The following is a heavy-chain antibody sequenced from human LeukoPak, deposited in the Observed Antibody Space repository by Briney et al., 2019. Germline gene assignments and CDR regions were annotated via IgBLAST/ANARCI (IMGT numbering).Heavy chain of an antibody. CDR3: ARYEVAGGKFDY. CDR2: TYLSGST. V-gene: IGHV4-59*01. D-gene: IGHD3-16*01. J-gene: IGHJ4*02. CDR1: GGLISNYY. Sequence: SETLSLTCVVSGGLISNYYWSWIRQSPGKGLEWIGYTYLSGSTNYNPSLKSRLIISVDTSKNQFSLRLSSVTAADTAVYYRARYEVAGGKFDYWGQGIRVTVSS.